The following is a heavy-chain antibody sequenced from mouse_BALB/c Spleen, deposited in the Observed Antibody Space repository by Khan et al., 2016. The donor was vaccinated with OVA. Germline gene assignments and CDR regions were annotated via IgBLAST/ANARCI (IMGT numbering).Heavy chain of an antibody. V-gene: IGHV1-20*02. CDR1: GYSFTGYF. D-gene: IGHD1-1*01. Sequence: VQPQQSGPELVKPGASVKISCKASGYSFTGYFMNWVMQSHGKSLEWIGRINPHIGETFYNQKFKGKATLTVDESSSTAHMEIRSLASEDSAVYYCARKNGSDFDYWGQGTTLTVSS. J-gene: IGHJ2*01. CDR3: ARKNGSDFDY. CDR2: INPHIGET.